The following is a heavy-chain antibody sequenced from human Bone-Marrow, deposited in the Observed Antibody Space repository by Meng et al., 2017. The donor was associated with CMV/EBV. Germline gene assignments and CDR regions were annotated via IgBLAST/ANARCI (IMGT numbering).Heavy chain of an antibody. CDR3: ARDPDYSTYYYYGMDV. D-gene: IGHD4-11*01. CDR2: IIPIFGTA. Sequence: SVKVSCKASGGTFSSYAISRVRQAPGQGLEWMGGIIPIFGTANYAQKFQGRVTITTDESTSPAYMELSSLRSEDTAVYYCARDPDYSTYYYYGMDVWGQGTTVTVSS. V-gene: IGHV1-69*05. CDR1: GGTFSSYA. J-gene: IGHJ6*02.